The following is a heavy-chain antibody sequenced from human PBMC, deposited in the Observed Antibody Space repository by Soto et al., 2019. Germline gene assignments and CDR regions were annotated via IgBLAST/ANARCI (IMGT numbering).Heavy chain of an antibody. D-gene: IGHD3-10*01. CDR2: IYHSGST. V-gene: IGHV4-4*02. J-gene: IGHJ5*02. CDR1: GGSISSSNW. CDR3: ARDARIYYGSGTTNWFDP. Sequence: QVQLQESGPGLVKPSGTLSLTCAVSGGSISSSNWWSWVRQPPGKGLEWIGEIYHSGSTNYNPSLKSRVTIAVDKSKNQFSLKLSSVAAADTAVYYCARDARIYYGSGTTNWFDPWGQGTLVTVSS.